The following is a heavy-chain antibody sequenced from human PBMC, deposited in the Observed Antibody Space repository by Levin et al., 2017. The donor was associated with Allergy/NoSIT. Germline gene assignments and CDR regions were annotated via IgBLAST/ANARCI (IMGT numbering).Heavy chain of an antibody. CDR1: GGSITNYY. D-gene: IGHD6-13*01. J-gene: IGHJ6*02. CDR2: IYYSGST. Sequence: SETLSLTCTVSGGSITNYYWSWIRQPPGKGLEWIGYIYYSGSTNYNPSLKSRVTISVDTSKNQFSLKLSSVTAADSAVYYCARDRTISAAGGGHYYYGMDVWGQGTTVTVSS. CDR3: ARDRTISAAGGGHYYYGMDV. V-gene: IGHV4-59*01.